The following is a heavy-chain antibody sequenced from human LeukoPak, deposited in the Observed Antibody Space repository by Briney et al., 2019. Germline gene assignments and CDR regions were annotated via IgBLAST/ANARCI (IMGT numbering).Heavy chain of an antibody. CDR3: AKEGAITMVRGVIPYYFDY. J-gene: IGHJ4*02. Sequence: GGSLGLSCAASGFTFSSYAMSWVRQAPGKGLEWVSAISGSGGSTYYADSVKGRFTISRDNSKNTLYLQMNSLRAEDTAVYYCAKEGAITMVRGVIPYYFDYWGQGTLVTVSS. D-gene: IGHD3-10*01. CDR1: GFTFSSYA. CDR2: ISGSGGST. V-gene: IGHV3-23*01.